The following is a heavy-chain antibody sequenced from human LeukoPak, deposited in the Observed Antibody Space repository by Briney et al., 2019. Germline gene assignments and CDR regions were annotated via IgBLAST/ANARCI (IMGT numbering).Heavy chain of an antibody. V-gene: IGHV1-69*05. CDR1: GGTFSSYA. D-gene: IGHD2-21*02. CDR3: ARDREGVVVTAKGAFDI. Sequence: GSSVKVSCKASGGTFSSYAISWVRQAPGQGLEWMGGIIPIFGTANYAQKFQGRVTITTDESTSTAYMELSSLRSEDTPVYYCARDREGVVVTAKGAFDIWGQGTMVTVSS. J-gene: IGHJ3*02. CDR2: IIPIFGTA.